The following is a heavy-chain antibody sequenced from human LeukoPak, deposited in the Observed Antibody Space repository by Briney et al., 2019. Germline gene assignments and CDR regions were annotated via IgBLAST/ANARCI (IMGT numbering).Heavy chain of an antibody. CDR3: AKDLNYDFWSGLGN. CDR2: IAYDGTNN. Sequence: PGGSLRLSCAVSGFTFSSYGMHWVRQAPGKGLEWMAVIAYDGTNNYYADSVKGRFTISRDNSKNTLYLQMNSLRAEDTAVYYCAKDLNYDFWSGLGNWGQGTLVTVSS. V-gene: IGHV3-30*18. J-gene: IGHJ4*02. CDR1: GFTFSSYG. D-gene: IGHD3-3*01.